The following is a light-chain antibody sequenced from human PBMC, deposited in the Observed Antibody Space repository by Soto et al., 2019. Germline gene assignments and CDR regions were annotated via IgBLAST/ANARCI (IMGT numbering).Light chain of an antibody. V-gene: IGKV3D-15*01. CDR1: QTIRGN. CDR3: QQYSSWPLT. J-gene: IGKJ4*01. Sequence: EIVMTQSPATLSASPGERVTLSCRASQTIRGNLAWYQQQPGQTPRLLIYGASTRATDIPARFSGTGSTTDVTLTISSLQSEDFAVYYCQQYSSWPLTFSGGTKVEVK. CDR2: GAS.